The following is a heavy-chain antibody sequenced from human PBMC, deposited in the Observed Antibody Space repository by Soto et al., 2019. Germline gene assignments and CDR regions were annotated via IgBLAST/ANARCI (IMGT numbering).Heavy chain of an antibody. Sequence: QVHLVQSGAEEKKPASSVKVSCQASGGTFSTYGLSWVRQAPGRSLEWVGAIIPVFGATYSAQRFRDRLSITAYAASSTAHMDLSGLTAEDTAIYYCATAGFRGTPILQFEHWGQGTQVTVSP. CDR1: GGTFSTYG. V-gene: IGHV1-69*01. J-gene: IGHJ4*02. CDR3: ATAGFRGTPILQFEH. CDR2: IIPVFGAT. D-gene: IGHD1-1*01.